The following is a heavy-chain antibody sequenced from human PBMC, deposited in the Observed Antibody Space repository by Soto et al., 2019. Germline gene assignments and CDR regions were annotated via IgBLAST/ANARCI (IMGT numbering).Heavy chain of an antibody. V-gene: IGHV1-3*01. CDR1: GYTFTSYA. D-gene: IGHD2-15*01. CDR2: INAGNGNT. J-gene: IGHJ5*02. CDR3: ARDRKGYCSGGSCEFRWFDP. Sequence: ASVKVSCKASGYTFTSYAMHWVRQAPGQRLEWMGWINAGNGNTKYSQKFQGRVTITRDTSASTAYMELSSLRPEDTAVYYCARDRKGYCSGGSCEFRWFDPWGQGTLVTVSS.